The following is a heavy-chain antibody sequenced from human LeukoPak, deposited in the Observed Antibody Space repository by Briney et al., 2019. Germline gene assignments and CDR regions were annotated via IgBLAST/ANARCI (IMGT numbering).Heavy chain of an antibody. CDR3: ASRYDSSGYGPKNYYYYYGMDV. D-gene: IGHD3-22*01. V-gene: IGHV1-69*13. CDR2: IIPIFGTA. Sequence: ASVKVSCKASGGTFSSYAISWVRQAPGQGLEWMGGIIPIFGTANYAQKFQGRVTIIADESTSTAYMELSSLRSEDTAVYYCASRYDSSGYGPKNYYYYYGMDVWGQGTTVTVSS. CDR1: GGTFSSYA. J-gene: IGHJ6*02.